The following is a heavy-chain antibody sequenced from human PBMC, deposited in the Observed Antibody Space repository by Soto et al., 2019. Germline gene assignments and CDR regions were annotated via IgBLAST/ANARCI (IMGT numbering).Heavy chain of an antibody. D-gene: IGHD2-2*01. CDR3: AKRLRSRGYMDV. J-gene: IGHJ6*03. V-gene: IGHV3-23*01. Sequence: EVQLLESGGGLVQPGGSLRLSCAASGFTFSSYAMSWVRQAPGKGLEWVSANSGSGGSTYYADSVKGRFTISRDNSKNTLYLQMNSMRAEDTAVYYCAKRLRSRGYMDVWGKGTTVTVSS. CDR1: GFTFSSYA. CDR2: NSGSGGST.